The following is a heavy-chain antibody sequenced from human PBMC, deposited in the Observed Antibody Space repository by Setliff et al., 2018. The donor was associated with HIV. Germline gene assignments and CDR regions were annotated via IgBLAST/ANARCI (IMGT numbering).Heavy chain of an antibody. CDR1: EGYITGYY. J-gene: IGHJ4*02. Sequence: SETLSLTCTVSEGYITGYYWTWIRQPPGRGLEWIGYIFYSGSTNYNPSLKSRVTMSVDTSKNQFSLKLSSVTAADTAVYYCARFAYYSDSGGYYHHWGQGALVTVSS. D-gene: IGHD3-22*01. CDR3: ARFAYYSDSGGYYHH. CDR2: IFYSGST. V-gene: IGHV4-59*08.